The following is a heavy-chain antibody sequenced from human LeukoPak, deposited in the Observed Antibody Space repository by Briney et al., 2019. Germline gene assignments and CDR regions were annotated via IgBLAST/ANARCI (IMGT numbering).Heavy chain of an antibody. D-gene: IGHD6-19*01. V-gene: IGHV4-34*01. CDR2: INHSGST. CDR3: ARGIIAVAGTRLVKNWFDP. CDR1: GGSFSGYY. J-gene: IGHJ5*02. Sequence: SETLSLTCAVYGGSFSGYYWSWIRQPPGKGLEWIGEINHSGSTNYNPSLKSRVTISVDTSKNQFSLKLSSVTAADTAVYYCARGIIAVAGTRLVKNWFDPWGQGTLATVSS.